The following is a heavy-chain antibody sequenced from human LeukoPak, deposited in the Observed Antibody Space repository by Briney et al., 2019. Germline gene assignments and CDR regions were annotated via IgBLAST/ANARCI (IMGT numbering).Heavy chain of an antibody. V-gene: IGHV3-30*04. D-gene: IGHD3-10*01. CDR3: ARRGRGSPSLGYMDV. CDR1: GFTFSSYA. J-gene: IGHJ6*03. CDR2: ISYDGSNK. Sequence: GGSLRLSCAASGFTFSSYAMHWVRQAPGKGLEWVAVISYDGSNKYYADSVKGRFTISRDNSKNTLYLQMNSLRAEDTAVYYCARRGRGSPSLGYMDVWGKGTTVTVSS.